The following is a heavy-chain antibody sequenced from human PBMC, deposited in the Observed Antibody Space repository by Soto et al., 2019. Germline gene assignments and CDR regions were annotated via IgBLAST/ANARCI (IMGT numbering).Heavy chain of an antibody. CDR1: GGSFSGYY. V-gene: IGHV4-34*01. D-gene: IGHD5-12*01. Sequence: QVQLQQWGAGLLKPSETLSLTCAVYGGSFSGYYWSWIRHPPGKGLEWIGEINHSGSTNYNPSLKRRVTISVDTSKNQFSLKLSSVTAADTAVDYCARGKRRWLQLRYYYDGMYVWGQGTTVTVSS. CDR2: INHSGST. J-gene: IGHJ6*02. CDR3: ARGKRRWLQLRYYYDGMYV.